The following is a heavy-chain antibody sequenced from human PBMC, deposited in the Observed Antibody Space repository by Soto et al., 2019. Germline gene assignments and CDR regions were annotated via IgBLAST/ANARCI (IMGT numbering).Heavy chain of an antibody. Sequence: QVVLLQSGAEVKEPGSSVKVSCKASGGLFSSYPISWVRQVPGQGLEWMGGIIPVFQTAYYTQRFQGRVTITADESTNTAYMELSSLRSEDTAIYYCARGGSGYTWFNEFWGQGTLVTVSS. CDR1: GGLFSSYP. V-gene: IGHV1-69*01. J-gene: IGHJ4*02. CDR2: IIPVFQTA. D-gene: IGHD3-22*01. CDR3: ARGGSGYTWFNEF.